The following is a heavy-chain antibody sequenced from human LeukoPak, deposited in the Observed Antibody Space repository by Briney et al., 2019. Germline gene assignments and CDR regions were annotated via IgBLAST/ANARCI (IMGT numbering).Heavy chain of an antibody. V-gene: IGHV4-59*08. D-gene: IGHD6-19*01. CDR2: IYYSGST. CDR3: AGLAVAGTEAGDY. Sequence: SETLPLTCTVSGGSISSYYWSWLRRPPGKGLEWIGYIYYSGSTNYNPSLKSRVTISVDTSKNQFSLKLSSVTAADTAVYYCAGLAVAGTEAGDYWGQGTLVTVSS. CDR1: GGSISSYY. J-gene: IGHJ4*02.